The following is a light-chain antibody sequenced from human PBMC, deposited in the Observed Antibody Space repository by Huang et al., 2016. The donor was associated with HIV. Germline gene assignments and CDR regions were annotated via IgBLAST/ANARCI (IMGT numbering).Light chain of an antibody. CDR2: LGS. V-gene: IGKV2-28*01. CDR1: QSLLHDNGYNY. Sequence: DIVMTQSPLSLPVTPGEPASIPCRSSQSLLHDNGYNYLDWYLQKPGQSPQLLIYLGSNRASGVPDRFSGSGSGTDFTLKISRVEAGDVGVYYCMQALETPTFGQGTKLEIK. J-gene: IGKJ2*01. CDR3: MQALETPT.